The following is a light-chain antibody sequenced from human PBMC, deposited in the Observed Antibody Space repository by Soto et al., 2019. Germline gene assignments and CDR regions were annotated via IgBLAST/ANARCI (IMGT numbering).Light chain of an antibody. CDR2: AAS. CDR3: QHDNSLHRT. V-gene: IGKV1D-12*01. CDR1: QAISTW. J-gene: IGKJ1*01. Sequence: DIQMTQSPSSVSASVGDRVTITCRASQAISTWLAWYQQKPGKAPKLLIYAASNLQTGVPSRFSGSGSGTEFTLTISSLQSEDFATYYCQHDNSLHRTFGQGTKVEIK.